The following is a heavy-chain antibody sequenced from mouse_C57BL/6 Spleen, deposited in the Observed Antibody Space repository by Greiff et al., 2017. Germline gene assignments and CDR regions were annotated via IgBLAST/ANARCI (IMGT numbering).Heavy chain of an antibody. V-gene: IGHV5-17*01. CDR3: ARRKDDYDGGYAMDY. D-gene: IGHD2-4*01. CDR2: ISSGSSTI. Sequence: EVKLEESGGGLVKPGGSLKLSCAASGFTFSDYGMHWVRQAPEKGLEWVAYISSGSSTIYYADTVKGRFTISRDNAKNTLFLQMTSLRSEDTAMYYCARRKDDYDGGYAMDYWGQGTSVTVSS. J-gene: IGHJ4*01. CDR1: GFTFSDYG.